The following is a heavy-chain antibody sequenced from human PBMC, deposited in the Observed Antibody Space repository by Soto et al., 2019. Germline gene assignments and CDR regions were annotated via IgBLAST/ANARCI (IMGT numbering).Heavy chain of an antibody. CDR1: GFTFSTTG. D-gene: IGHD6-19*01. V-gene: IGHV3-30*18. J-gene: IGHJ5*02. CDR3: AKDLYGAGWYNYFDP. CDR2: ISHDGGVK. Sequence: PGGSLRLSCAASGFTFSTTGMHWVRQAPGKGLEWVAMISHDGGVKHYTDSVKGRFTISRDTSNNTVYLQMNSLRPEDTAMYHCAKDLYGAGWYNYFDPWGQGTLVTVS.